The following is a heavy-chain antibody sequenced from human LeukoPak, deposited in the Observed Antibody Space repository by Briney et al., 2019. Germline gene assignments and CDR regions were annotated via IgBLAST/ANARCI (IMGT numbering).Heavy chain of an antibody. CDR3: TTFYYYGSGSYLGY. J-gene: IGHJ4*02. CDR1: GFTFNNAW. Sequence: AGGSLRLSCAASGFTFNNAWMTWVRQATGKGREWVGRIKSKTDDETTDYAAPVKGRFTISRDDSKNTPNLQMNSLKTEDTGVYFCTTFYYYGSGSYLGYWGQGTLVSVSS. CDR2: IKSKTDDETT. D-gene: IGHD3-10*01. V-gene: IGHV3-15*01.